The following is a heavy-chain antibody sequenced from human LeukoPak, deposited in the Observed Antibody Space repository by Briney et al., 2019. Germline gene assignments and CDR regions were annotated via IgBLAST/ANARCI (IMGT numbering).Heavy chain of an antibody. CDR3: ARAGQGYCSSTSCYLSLDY. J-gene: IGHJ4*02. CDR2: IYHSGST. V-gene: IGHV4-4*02. Sequence: SETLSLTCTVSGGSINSGDYFWTWVRQPPGKGLEWIGQIYHSGSTNYNPSLKSRVAISVDKSENQFSLNLNSVTAADTAVYYCARAGQGYCSSTSCYLSLDYWGQGTLVTVSS. D-gene: IGHD2-2*01. CDR1: GGSINSGDYF.